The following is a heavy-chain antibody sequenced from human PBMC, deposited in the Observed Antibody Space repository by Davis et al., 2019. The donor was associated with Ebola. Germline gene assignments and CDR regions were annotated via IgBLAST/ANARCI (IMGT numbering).Heavy chain of an antibody. CDR1: GFTFSSYA. CDR3: ARGLVPAAKDYYYGMDV. Sequence: GESLKISCAASGFTFSSYALHWVRQAPGKGLEWVAVISYDGSNKYYADSVKGRFTISRDNSKNTLYLQMNSLRAEDTAVYYCARGLVPAAKDYYYGMDVWGQGTTVTVSS. J-gene: IGHJ6*02. V-gene: IGHV3-30*04. D-gene: IGHD2-2*01. CDR2: ISYDGSNK.